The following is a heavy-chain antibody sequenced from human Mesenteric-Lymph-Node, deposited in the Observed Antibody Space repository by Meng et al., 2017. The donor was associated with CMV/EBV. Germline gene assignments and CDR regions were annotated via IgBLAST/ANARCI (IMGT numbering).Heavy chain of an antibody. CDR2: IYYTGST. Sequence: SQTLSLTCAVSGGSIRSYYWNWIRQPPGKRLEWIGYIYYTGSTNYNPSLKSRVTISVDTSKNQFSLRLTSVTAADTAVYFCARGGTNPYDAFDIWGQGTMVTVSS. CDR1: GGSIRSYY. J-gene: IGHJ3*02. V-gene: IGHV4-59*01. CDR3: ARGGTNPYDAFDI. D-gene: IGHD1-26*01.